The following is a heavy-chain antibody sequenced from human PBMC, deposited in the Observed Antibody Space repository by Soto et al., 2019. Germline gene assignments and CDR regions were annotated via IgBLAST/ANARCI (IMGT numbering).Heavy chain of an antibody. CDR2: INPSGGST. CDR3: ARGGSRSIAAAGTLDY. Sequence: ASVKVSCKASGYTFTSYYMHWVRQAPGQGLEWMGIINPSGGSTSYAQKFQGRVTMTRDTSTSTVYMELSSLRSEDTAVYYCARGGSRSIAAAGTLDYWGQGTLVTVSS. D-gene: IGHD6-13*01. V-gene: IGHV1-46*03. J-gene: IGHJ4*02. CDR1: GYTFTSYY.